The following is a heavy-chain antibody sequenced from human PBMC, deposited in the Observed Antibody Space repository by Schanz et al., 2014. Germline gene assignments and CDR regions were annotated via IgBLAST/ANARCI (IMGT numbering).Heavy chain of an antibody. Sequence: EVQLLESGGGLVQPGGSLRLSCTTSGLIFSTYTLNWVRQAPGKGLEWISTLSGSGAGTFYADSVKGRFTISRDNSENTLYLQMNSLRAEDTAVYYCAKQHGVIQQVSDYWGQGTLVTVSS. CDR1: GLIFSTYT. CDR2: LSGSGAGT. J-gene: IGHJ4*02. D-gene: IGHD3-22*01. CDR3: AKQHGVIQQVSDY. V-gene: IGHV3-23*01.